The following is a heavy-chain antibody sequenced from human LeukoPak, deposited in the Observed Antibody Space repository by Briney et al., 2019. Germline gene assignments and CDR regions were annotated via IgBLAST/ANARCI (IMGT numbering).Heavy chain of an antibody. CDR2: IIGSVAST. CDR3: ASYTGNYFYFYYMDV. CDR1: GFPFASYA. D-gene: IGHD1-1*01. J-gene: IGHJ6*03. V-gene: IGHV3-23*01. Sequence: GGSLRLSCAASGFPFASYAMSWVRQTPGKGLEWVSHIIGSVASTYYADSVKGRFTISRDNTKNTLHLQMNSLGAEDTAVYYCASYTGNYFYFYYMDVWGKGTTVSVSS.